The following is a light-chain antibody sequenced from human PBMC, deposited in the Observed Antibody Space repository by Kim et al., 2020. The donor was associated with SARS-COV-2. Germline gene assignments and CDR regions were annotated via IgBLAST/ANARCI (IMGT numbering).Light chain of an antibody. V-gene: IGKV1-16*02. CDR1: QDISNY. CDR2: DAS. Sequence: DIQMTQSPSSLSASVGDRVTITCRASQDISNYLTWFQQKAGKAPRSLIYDASSLQTGVPSKFSGSGSGTYFTLTISSLQPEDFATYYCQQYNSYPYTFGQGTKLEIK. J-gene: IGKJ2*01. CDR3: QQYNSYPYT.